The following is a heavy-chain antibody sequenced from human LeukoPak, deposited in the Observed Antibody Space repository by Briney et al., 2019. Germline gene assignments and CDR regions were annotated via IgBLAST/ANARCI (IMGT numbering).Heavy chain of an antibody. D-gene: IGHD3-22*01. CDR1: GYTLTELS. CDR2: FDPGDGET. V-gene: IGHV1-24*01. Sequence: ASVKVSCKVSGYTLTELSMNWVRQAPGKGLEWMGGFDPGDGETIYAQKFQGRVTMTEDTSTDTAYMELSSLRSEDTAVYYCATGILSSGYYGSFDYWGQGTLVTVSS. CDR3: ATGILSSGYYGSFDY. J-gene: IGHJ4*02.